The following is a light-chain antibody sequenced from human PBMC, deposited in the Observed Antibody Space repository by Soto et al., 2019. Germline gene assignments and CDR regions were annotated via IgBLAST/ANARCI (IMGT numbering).Light chain of an antibody. CDR2: ASS. Sequence: EIVLTQSPGTLSLSPGERATLSCKTSQSRGSNCLAWYQHEAGQSPRLLIYASSNRATGIPDRFSGSASGTDVTLTINRLQPEDFAVYYCQLVGISPRFCQGTRLEIK. V-gene: IGKV3-20*01. CDR1: QSRGSNC. J-gene: IGKJ5*01. CDR3: QLVGISPR.